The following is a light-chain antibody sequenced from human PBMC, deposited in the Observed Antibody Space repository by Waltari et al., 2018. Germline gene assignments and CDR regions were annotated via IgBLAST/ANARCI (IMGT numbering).Light chain of an antibody. CDR2: GKN. CDR1: SLRSYY. V-gene: IGLV3-19*01. Sequence: SSELTQDPAVSVALGQTVRITCQGDSLRSYYAIWYQQKPGQAPVLVIYGKNNRPSGIPDRFSGSSSGNTASLTITGAQAEDEADYYCNSRDSSGSVVFGGGTKLTVL. J-gene: IGLJ2*01. CDR3: NSRDSSGSVV.